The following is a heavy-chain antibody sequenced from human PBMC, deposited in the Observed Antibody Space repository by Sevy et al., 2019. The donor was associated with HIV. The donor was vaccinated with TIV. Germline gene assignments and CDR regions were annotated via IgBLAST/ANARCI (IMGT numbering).Heavy chain of an antibody. Sequence: ASVKVSCKASGYTFTDYFMHWVRQAPGQGLEWMGWINPNSGDTKYAQMFQGRVTVTRDTSIRTAYMELSSLRFDDTAVYYCASPGGYRYGSLLDNWGQGTLVTVSS. CDR3: ASPGGYRYGSLLDN. CDR1: GYTFTDYF. CDR2: INPNSGDT. J-gene: IGHJ4*02. V-gene: IGHV1-2*02. D-gene: IGHD5-18*01.